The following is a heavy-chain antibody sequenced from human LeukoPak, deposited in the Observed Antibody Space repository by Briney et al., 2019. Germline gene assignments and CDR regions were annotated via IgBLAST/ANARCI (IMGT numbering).Heavy chain of an antibody. CDR2: IYYSGST. D-gene: IGHD2-21*02. V-gene: IGHV4-39*01. J-gene: IGHJ6*02. CDR1: GGSISSTSYY. Sequence: PSETLSLTCTVSGGSISSTSYYWAWIRQPPGKGLEWIVTIYYSGSTYYSPSLKSRVSISVDTSKNQFSLKLSSVTAADTAVYYCARLNCGGDCYSYYYYYGMDVWGQGTTVTVSS. CDR3: ARLNCGGDCYSYYYYYGMDV.